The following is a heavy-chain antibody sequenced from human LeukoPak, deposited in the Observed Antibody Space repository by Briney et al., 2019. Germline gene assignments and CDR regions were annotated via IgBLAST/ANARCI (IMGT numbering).Heavy chain of an antibody. V-gene: IGHV1-69*05. D-gene: IGHD6-19*01. CDR1: GGTFSSYA. Sequence: GASVKVSCKASGGTFSSYAISWVRQAPGQGLEWMGRNIPIFGTANYAQKFQGRVTITTDESTSTAYMELSSLRSEDTAVYYCARENEQWLVDYYYMDVWGKGTTVTVSS. J-gene: IGHJ6*03. CDR2: NIPIFGTA. CDR3: ARENEQWLVDYYYMDV.